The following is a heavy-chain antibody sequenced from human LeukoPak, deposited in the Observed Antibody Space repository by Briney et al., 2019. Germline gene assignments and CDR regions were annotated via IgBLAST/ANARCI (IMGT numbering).Heavy chain of an antibody. CDR1: GDSISRYF. CDR3: ARHLLTYYAP. D-gene: IGHD3-22*01. V-gene: IGHV4-59*08. J-gene: IGHJ5*02. Sequence: SETLSLTCTVSGDSISRYFWSWIRQPPGKGLEWIGYIYYSGSTTYNPSLKSRVIISVDTSKNQFSLSLSSVTAADTAVYYCARHLLTYYAPWGQGTLVTVSS. CDR2: IYYSGST.